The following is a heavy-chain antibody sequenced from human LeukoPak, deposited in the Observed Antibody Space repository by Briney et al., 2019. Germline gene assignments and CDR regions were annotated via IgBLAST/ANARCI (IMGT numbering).Heavy chain of an antibody. D-gene: IGHD3-10*01. CDR1: GGSFSCYY. CDR3: ASGRGFSHYYYGMDV. Sequence: TSETLSLTCAFYGGSFSCYYWSWIRQPPGKGLEWIGEINHSGSTNYNPSLKSRVPISVHTSKNQFSLKLSSVTAADTAVYYCASGRGFSHYYYGMDVWGQGTTVTVSS. V-gene: IGHV4-34*01. CDR2: INHSGST. J-gene: IGHJ6*02.